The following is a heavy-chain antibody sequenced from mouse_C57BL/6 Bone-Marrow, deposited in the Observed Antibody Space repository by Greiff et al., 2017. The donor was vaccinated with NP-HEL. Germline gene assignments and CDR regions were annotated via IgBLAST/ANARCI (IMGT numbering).Heavy chain of an antibody. J-gene: IGHJ3*01. CDR1: GYTFTEYT. CDR3: ARHERGLRPWCAY. V-gene: IGHV1-62-2*01. Sequence: VQLVESGAELVKPGASVKLSCKASGYTFTEYTIPWVKQRSGQGLEWIGWFYPGSGSTKYNEKFKDKATLTADKSSSTAYMELSRLTSEDSAVYFGARHERGLRPWCAYWGQGTLVTVSA. D-gene: IGHD2-4*01. CDR2: FYPGSGST.